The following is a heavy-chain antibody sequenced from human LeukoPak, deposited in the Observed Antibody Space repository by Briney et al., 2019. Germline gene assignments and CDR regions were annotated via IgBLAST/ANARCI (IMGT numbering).Heavy chain of an antibody. CDR1: GFTFSSYG. V-gene: IGHV3-33*06. J-gene: IGHJ6*03. D-gene: IGHD1-14*01. Sequence: PGRSLRLSCAASGFTFSSYGMHWVRQAPGKGLEWVAVIWYDGINKYYADSVKGPFTISRDNSKNTLYLQMNSLRAEDTAVYYCAKDTGKYYYYMDAWGKGTTVTVSS. CDR3: AKDTGKYYYYMDA. CDR2: IWYDGINK.